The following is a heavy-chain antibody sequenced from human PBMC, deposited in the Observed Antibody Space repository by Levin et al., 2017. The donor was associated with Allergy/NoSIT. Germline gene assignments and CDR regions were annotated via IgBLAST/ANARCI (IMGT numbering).Heavy chain of an antibody. D-gene: IGHD1-26*01. Sequence: ASVKVSCKTSGGTFSSYAFSWVRQAPGQGLEWMGGIVPMFGAPNYAQKFQARVTMTADTATNTGYMELSSLTSEDTAVYYCARESGSYSGWDFWGQGTLVTVSS. CDR1: GGTFSSYA. J-gene: IGHJ4*02. CDR2: IVPMFGAP. CDR3: ARESGSYSGWDF. V-gene: IGHV1-69*06.